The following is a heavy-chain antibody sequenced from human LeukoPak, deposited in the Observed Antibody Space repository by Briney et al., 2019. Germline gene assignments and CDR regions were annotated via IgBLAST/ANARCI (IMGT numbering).Heavy chain of an antibody. CDR2: IYYSGTT. D-gene: IGHD3-22*01. CDR1: GGSISSGDFY. J-gene: IGHJ4*02. Sequence: TSETLSLTCTVSGGSISSGDFYWSWIRQHPGKGLEWIGYIYYSGTTYYSPSLKSRVTISLDTTKNQFSLKLSSVTAADTAVYYCARESDYYDSSGYFDYWGQGTLVTVSS. CDR3: ARESDYYDSSGYFDY. V-gene: IGHV4-31*03.